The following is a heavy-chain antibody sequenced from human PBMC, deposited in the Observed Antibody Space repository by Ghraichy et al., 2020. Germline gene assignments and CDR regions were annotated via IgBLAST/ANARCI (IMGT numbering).Heavy chain of an antibody. J-gene: IGHJ6*02. CDR1: GFTFDDYT. V-gene: IGHV3-43*01. D-gene: IGHD4-17*01. Sequence: GGSLRLSCAASGFTFDDYTMHWVRQAPGKGLEWVSLISWDGGSTYYADSVKGRFTISRDNSKNSLYLQMNRLRTEDTALYYCAKDNDYGDYVSYYGMDVWGQGTTVTVSS. CDR3: AKDNDYGDYVSYYGMDV. CDR2: ISWDGGST.